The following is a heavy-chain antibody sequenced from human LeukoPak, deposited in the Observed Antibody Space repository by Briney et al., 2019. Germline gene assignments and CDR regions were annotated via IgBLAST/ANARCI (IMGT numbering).Heavy chain of an antibody. D-gene: IGHD2-2*01. Sequence: GGSLRLPCAASGFTFSSYAMSWVRQAPGKGLEWVSAISGSGGSTYYADSVKGRFTISRDNSKNTLYLQMNSLRAEDTAVYYCAKAHSGYCSSTSCYYYYYYMDVWGKGTTVTVSS. V-gene: IGHV3-23*01. CDR1: GFTFSSYA. CDR2: ISGSGGST. J-gene: IGHJ6*03. CDR3: AKAHSGYCSSTSCYYYYYYMDV.